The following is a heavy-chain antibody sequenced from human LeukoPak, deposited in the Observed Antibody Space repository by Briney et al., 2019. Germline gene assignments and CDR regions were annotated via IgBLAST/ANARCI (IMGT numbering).Heavy chain of an antibody. D-gene: IGHD1-26*01. Sequence: SETLSLTCTVSGGSISSGSYYWSWIRQPAGKGLEWIGRIYTSGSTNYNPSLKSRGTISVDTSKNQFSLKLSSVTAADTAVYYCARAVGATYSYYYYYMDVWGRGTTVTISS. CDR2: IYTSGST. J-gene: IGHJ6*03. CDR1: GGSISSGSYY. CDR3: ARAVGATYSYYYYYMDV. V-gene: IGHV4-61*02.